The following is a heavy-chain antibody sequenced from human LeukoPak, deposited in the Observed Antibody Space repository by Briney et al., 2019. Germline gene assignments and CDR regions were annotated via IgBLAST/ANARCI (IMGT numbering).Heavy chain of an antibody. V-gene: IGHV4-59*01. CDR1: GGSISSYY. D-gene: IGHD3-3*01. CDR2: IYYSGST. J-gene: IGHJ5*02. Sequence: PSETLSLTCTVSGGSISSYYLSWIRQPPGKGLEWIGYIYYSGSTNYNPSLKSRVTISVDTSKNQFSLKLSSVTAADTAVYYCAGYYYDFWSGYYGFSNWFDPWGQGTLVTVSS. CDR3: AGYYYDFWSGYYGFSNWFDP.